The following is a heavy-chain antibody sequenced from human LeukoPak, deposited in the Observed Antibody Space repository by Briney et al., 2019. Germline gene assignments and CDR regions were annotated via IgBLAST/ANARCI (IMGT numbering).Heavy chain of an antibody. J-gene: IGHJ4*02. V-gene: IGHV3-15*01. D-gene: IGHD5-18*01. Sequence: GGSLRLSCAASGFTFTNAWMTWVRQAPGKGLEWVGLIKSKTDGGTADYAAPVKGRFTISRDDSKTTLYLQMNSLKAEDTAVYYCTTGAWVQLWLADYWGRGTLVTVSS. CDR1: GFTFTNAW. CDR2: IKSKTDGGTA. CDR3: TTGAWVQLWLADY.